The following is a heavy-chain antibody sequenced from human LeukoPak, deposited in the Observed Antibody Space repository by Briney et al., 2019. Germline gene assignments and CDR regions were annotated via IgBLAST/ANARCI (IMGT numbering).Heavy chain of an antibody. D-gene: IGHD1/OR15-1a*01. Sequence: GGSLRLSCAASGFTFRRYSMNWVRQPPGKGLEWISFISSTGSTIHYVDSLKGRFTISRDNAQNSVYLQMNSLRDEDSGVYYCVRDTLNNGETVDFWGRGTLVTVSS. CDR3: VRDTLNNGETVDF. CDR1: GFTFRRYS. CDR2: ISSTGSTI. V-gene: IGHV3-48*02. J-gene: IGHJ4*02.